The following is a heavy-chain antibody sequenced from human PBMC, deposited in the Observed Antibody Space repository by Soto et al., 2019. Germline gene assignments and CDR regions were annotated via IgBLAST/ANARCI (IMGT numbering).Heavy chain of an antibody. D-gene: IGHD6-13*01. CDR1: GFTFSNAW. CDR3: ATDPPHSGSWYYFDY. J-gene: IGHJ4*02. Sequence: GGSLRLSCAASGFTFSNAWMSWVRQAPGKGLEWVGRIKSKTDGGTTDYAEPVKGRFTISRDDSKNTLYLQMNSLNTEDTAVSYCATDPPHSGSWYYFDYWGQGTLVTVSS. CDR2: IKSKTDGGTT. V-gene: IGHV3-15*01.